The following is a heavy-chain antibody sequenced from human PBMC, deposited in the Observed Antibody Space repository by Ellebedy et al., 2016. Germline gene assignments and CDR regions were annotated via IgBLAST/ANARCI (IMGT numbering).Heavy chain of an antibody. CDR1: GFTFSSYG. D-gene: IGHD6-19*01. CDR2: IWYAGSNQ. V-gene: IGHV3-33*08. J-gene: IGHJ4*02. CDR3: ARHPLEWLVGPMYFDN. Sequence: GGSLRLSCAASGFTFSSYGMHWVRQAPGKGLEWVAVIWYAGSNQYYSDSVKGRFTISRDNSKNTLYLHMNSLRAEDTAVYNCARHPLEWLVGPMYFDNWGQGTLVTVSS.